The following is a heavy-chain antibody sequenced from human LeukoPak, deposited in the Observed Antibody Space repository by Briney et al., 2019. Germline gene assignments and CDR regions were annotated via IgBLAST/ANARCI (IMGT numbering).Heavy chain of an antibody. J-gene: IGHJ4*02. CDR3: ARAGGYCGRISCPYYFDY. V-gene: IGHV1-8*01. CDR1: GYTFTSYD. D-gene: IGHD2-15*01. Sequence: ASVTVSCTASGYTFTSYDINWVRQATGQGLEWMGWMKPNSGNTGYAQKIQGRVTMTRNTSISTAYMELCSLRSEDTAVYYCARAGGYCGRISCPYYFDYWGQGSLVAVSS. CDR2: MKPNSGNT.